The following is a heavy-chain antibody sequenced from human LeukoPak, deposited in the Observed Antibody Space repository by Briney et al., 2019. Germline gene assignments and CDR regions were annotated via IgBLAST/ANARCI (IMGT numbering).Heavy chain of an antibody. CDR2: ISAYNGNT. CDR3: ARHQLPSYYYYMDV. D-gene: IGHD6-13*01. J-gene: IGHJ6*03. CDR1: GGTFSSYA. Sequence: GASVKVSCKASGGTFSSYAISWVRQAPGQGLEWMGWISAYNGNTNYAQKLQGRVTMTTDTSTSTAYMELRSLRSDDTAVYYCARHQLPSYYYYMDVWGKGTTVTVSS. V-gene: IGHV1-18*01.